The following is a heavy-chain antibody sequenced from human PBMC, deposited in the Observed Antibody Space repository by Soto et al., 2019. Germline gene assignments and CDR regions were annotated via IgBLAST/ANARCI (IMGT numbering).Heavy chain of an antibody. CDR3: ARAPTVAAPPSDY. V-gene: IGHV3-30-3*01. Sequence: QVQLVESGGGVVQPGRSLRLSCAASGFTFNSYSMHWVRQAPGKGLEWVAVISYDGSNKFYADSVKGRLTISRDNSKNTVYLEMNSLRTEDTSVYYCARAPTVAAPPSDYWGQGTLVTVSS. CDR2: ISYDGSNK. J-gene: IGHJ4*02. D-gene: IGHD6-6*01. CDR1: GFTFNSYS.